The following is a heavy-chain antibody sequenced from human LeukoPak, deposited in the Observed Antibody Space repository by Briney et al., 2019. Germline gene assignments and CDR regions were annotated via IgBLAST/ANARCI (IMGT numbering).Heavy chain of an antibody. J-gene: IGHJ4*02. Sequence: SGGSLRLSCAASGFSFGRYWMSWVRQAPVKGLEWVANIKQDGSERYYVDSVKGRFTISRDNAKNSLYLQMNSLRAEDTVVYYCARFVGGYDFWGQGTLVTVSS. V-gene: IGHV3-7*01. D-gene: IGHD3-16*01. CDR2: IKQDGSER. CDR3: ARFVGGYDF. CDR1: GFSFGRYW.